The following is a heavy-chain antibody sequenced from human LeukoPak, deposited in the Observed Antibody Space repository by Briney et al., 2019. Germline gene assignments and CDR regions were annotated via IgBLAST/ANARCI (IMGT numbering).Heavy chain of an antibody. D-gene: IGHD6-19*01. Sequence: GGSLRLSCAASEFAFSDYYMSWIRQAPGKGLEWVSYISNSGSNTFYADSVKGRFTISRDNSKNTLYLQMNSLRAEDTAVYYCARAYRGSSGWYGMTTYFDYWGQGTLVTVSS. CDR1: EFAFSDYY. V-gene: IGHV3-11*01. CDR2: ISNSGSNT. CDR3: ARAYRGSSGWYGMTTYFDY. J-gene: IGHJ4*02.